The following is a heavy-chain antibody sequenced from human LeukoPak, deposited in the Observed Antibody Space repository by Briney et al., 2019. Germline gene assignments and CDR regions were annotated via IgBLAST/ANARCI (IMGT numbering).Heavy chain of an antibody. CDR3: ARAQGSYYDFWSGGTSYNWFDP. CDR1: GYTFTSYY. V-gene: IGHV1-46*01. D-gene: IGHD3-3*01. CDR2: INPSGGST. J-gene: IGHJ5*02. Sequence: ASVTVSCKASGYTFTSYYMHWVRQAPGQGLEWMGIINPSGGSTSYAQKFQGRVTMTRDTSTSTVYMELSSLRSEDTAVYYCARAQGSYYDFWSGGTSYNWFDPWGQGTLVTVSS.